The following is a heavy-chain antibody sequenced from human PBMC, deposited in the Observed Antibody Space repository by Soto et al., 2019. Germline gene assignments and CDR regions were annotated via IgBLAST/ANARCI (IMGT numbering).Heavy chain of an antibody. CDR1: CDSIISSDFY. V-gene: IGHV4-39*01. CDR3: ARHSLALRKNNGFDP. D-gene: IGHD3-3*02. Sequence: PSETLSLTCTVSCDSIISSDFYWGWVRQPPGKGLELIGSIFYLGSSYYNPSLKSRVTMSVDTSKNQFSLRLRSVTAADKALYFCARHSLALRKNNGFDPWGQGIMVT. CDR2: IFYLGSS. J-gene: IGHJ5*02.